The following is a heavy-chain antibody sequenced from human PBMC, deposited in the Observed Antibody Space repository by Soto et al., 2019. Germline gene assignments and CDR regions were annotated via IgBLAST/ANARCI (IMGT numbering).Heavy chain of an antibody. CDR2: LENSGSA. V-gene: IGHV4-34*01. CDR3: ARSFCTDTSCSIFDS. CDR1: VGPLSEYS. Sequence: SETLSLTCGVYVGPLSEYSWNWIRQSPGKGLEWIGQLENSGSAYYNPSLRSRVTISADTSKNQFSLKLTSVTTADTAVYFCARSFCTDTSCSIFDSWGLGTLVTVS. D-gene: IGHD2-2*01. J-gene: IGHJ4*01.